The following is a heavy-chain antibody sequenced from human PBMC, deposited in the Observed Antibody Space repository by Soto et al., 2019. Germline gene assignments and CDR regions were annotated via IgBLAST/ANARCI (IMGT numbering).Heavy chain of an antibody. D-gene: IGHD3-9*01. CDR1: GYSLTRYW. CDR3: ARHGVGDILTGQPDY. V-gene: IGHV5-51*01. J-gene: IGHJ4*02. CDR2: IYPGDSDT. Sequence: RDAEKRSDKRCGYSLTRYWSGWVRQMPGKGLEWMGIIYPGDSDTRYSPSFQGQVTISADKSISTAYLQWSSLKASDTAMYYCARHGVGDILTGQPDYWGQGTLVTVSS.